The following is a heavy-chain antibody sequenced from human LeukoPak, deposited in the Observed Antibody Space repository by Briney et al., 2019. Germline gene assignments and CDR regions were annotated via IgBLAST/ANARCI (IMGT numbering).Heavy chain of an antibody. CDR1: GFIFRNYA. CDR2: IKQDGSEK. CDR3: ARRGSGIAAAHY. V-gene: IGHV3-7*01. J-gene: IGHJ4*02. D-gene: IGHD6-13*01. Sequence: GGSLRLSCVGSGFIFRNYAMHWVRQAPGKGLEWVANIKQDGSEKYYVDSVKGRFTISRDNAKNSLYLQMNSLRAEDTAVYYCARRGSGIAAAHYWGQGTLVTVSS.